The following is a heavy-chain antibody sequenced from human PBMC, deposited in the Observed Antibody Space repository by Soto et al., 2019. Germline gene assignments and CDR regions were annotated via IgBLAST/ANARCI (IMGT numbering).Heavy chain of an antibody. CDR2: IIPIFGTA. CDR1: GGTFSSYA. Sequence: SVKVSCKASGGTFSSYAISWVRQAPGQGLEWMGGIIPIFGTANYAQKFQGRVTITADESTSTAYMELSSLRSEDTAVYYCAREYYYEISGYYSLDYWGQGTLVTVSS. V-gene: IGHV1-69*13. J-gene: IGHJ4*02. D-gene: IGHD3-22*01. CDR3: AREYYYEISGYYSLDY.